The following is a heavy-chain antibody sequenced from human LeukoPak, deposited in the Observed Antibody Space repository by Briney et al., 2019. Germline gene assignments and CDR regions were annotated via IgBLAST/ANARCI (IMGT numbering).Heavy chain of an antibody. J-gene: IGHJ4*02. V-gene: IGHV3-49*04. Sequence: GGSLRLSCTASGFTFGDYAMSWVRQAPGKGLEWVGFIRSKAYGGTTEYAASVKGRFTISRDDSKSTAYLQMNSLKTEDTAVYYCTRGWGVRGDRFDYWGQGTLVTVSS. CDR3: TRGWGVRGDRFDY. CDR2: IRSKAYGGTT. D-gene: IGHD3-10*01. CDR1: GFTFGDYA.